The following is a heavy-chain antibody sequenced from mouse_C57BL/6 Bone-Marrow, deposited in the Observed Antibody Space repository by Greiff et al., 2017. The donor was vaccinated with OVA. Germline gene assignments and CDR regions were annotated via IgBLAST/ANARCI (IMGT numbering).Heavy chain of an antibody. CDR3: AKGGDYYGSSSRRFAY. Sequence: QVQLKESGPGLVAPSQSLSITCTASGFSLTSYGVSWVRQPPGKGLEWLGVIWGDGSTNYHSALISRLSISTDNSKSQVFLILNSLQTDDTAAYYCAKGGDYYGSSSRRFAYWGQGTLVTVSA. CDR1: GFSLTSYG. J-gene: IGHJ3*01. D-gene: IGHD1-1*01. V-gene: IGHV2-3*01. CDR2: IWGDGST.